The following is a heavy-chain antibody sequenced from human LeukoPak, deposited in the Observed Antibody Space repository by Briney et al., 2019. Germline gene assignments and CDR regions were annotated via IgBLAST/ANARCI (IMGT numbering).Heavy chain of an antibody. CDR1: GGSISSYY. CDR3: ARGPLGDFDY. Sequence: SETLSLPCTVSGGSISSYYWSWIRQPPGKGLEWIGYIYYSGSTNYNPSLKSRVTISVDTSKNQFSLKLSSVTAADTAVYYCARGPLGDFDYWGQGTLVTVSS. CDR2: IYYSGST. J-gene: IGHJ4*02. D-gene: IGHD3-10*01. V-gene: IGHV4-59*08.